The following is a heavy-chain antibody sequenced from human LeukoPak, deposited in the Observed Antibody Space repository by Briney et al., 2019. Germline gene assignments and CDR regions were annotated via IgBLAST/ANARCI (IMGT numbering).Heavy chain of an antibody. J-gene: IGHJ4*02. CDR1: GYSFTSYW. V-gene: IGHV5-51*01. Sequence: GESLKISCKGSGYSFTSYWIGWVRQMPGKGLEWMGIIYPGDSDTRYSPSFQGRVTISADKSISTAYLQWSSLKASDTAMYYCARSHAYCGGDCYWAFDYWGQGTLVTVSS. D-gene: IGHD2-21*02. CDR2: IYPGDSDT. CDR3: ARSHAYCGGDCYWAFDY.